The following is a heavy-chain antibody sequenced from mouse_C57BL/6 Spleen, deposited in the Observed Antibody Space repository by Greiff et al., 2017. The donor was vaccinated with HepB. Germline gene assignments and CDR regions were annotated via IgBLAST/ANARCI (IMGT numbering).Heavy chain of an antibody. Sequence: VQLQQSGAELARPGASVKLSCKASGYTFTSYGISWVKQRTGQGLEWIGEIYPRSGNTYYNEKFKGKATLTADKSSSTAYMALRSLISEDSAVYSGANVNAGSRHGYFDVWGTGTTVTVSS. D-gene: IGHD6-5*01. CDR2: IYPRSGNT. CDR3: ANVNAGSRHGYFDV. CDR1: GYTFTSYG. V-gene: IGHV1-81*01. J-gene: IGHJ1*03.